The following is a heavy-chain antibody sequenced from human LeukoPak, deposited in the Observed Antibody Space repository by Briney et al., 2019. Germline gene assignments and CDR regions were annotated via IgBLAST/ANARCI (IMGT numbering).Heavy chain of an antibody. Sequence: SETLSLTCTVSGGSISSHYWSWIRQPPGKGLEWIGYIYYSGSTNYNPSLKSRVTISVDTSKNQFSLKLSSVTAADTAVYYCARGGVRSYGSNWFDPWGQGTLVTVSS. CDR1: GGSISSHY. CDR2: IYYSGST. D-gene: IGHD5-18*01. CDR3: ARGGVRSYGSNWFDP. J-gene: IGHJ5*02. V-gene: IGHV4-59*11.